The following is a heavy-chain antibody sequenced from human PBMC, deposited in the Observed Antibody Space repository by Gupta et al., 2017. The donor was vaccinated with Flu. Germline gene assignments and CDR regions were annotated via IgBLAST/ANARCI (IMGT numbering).Heavy chain of an antibody. CDR3: ARTPRVGAFEY. D-gene: IGHD1-26*01. V-gene: IGHV1-46*01. CDR1: FTEYY. J-gene: IGHJ4*02. CDR2: INPDGGST. Sequence: FTEYYIHWVRQAPGQGLEWMGKINPDGGSTRYAQRVQGRVTMTRDTSTNIVYMELSSLRSDDTAMYYCARTPRVGAFEYWGQGTLVVVSS.